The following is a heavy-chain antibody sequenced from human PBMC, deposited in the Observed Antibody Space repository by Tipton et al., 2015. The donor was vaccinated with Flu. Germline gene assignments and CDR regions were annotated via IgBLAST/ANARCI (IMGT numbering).Heavy chain of an antibody. CDR2: MYTSGST. Sequence: TLSLTCTASGGSISSGSYYWTWIRQPAGKGLEWIGRMYTSGSTNYNPSLKSRVTISVDMSKNQFSLKLSSVTAADTAVYYCASSSGYGYGSFAFDIWGQGTMVTVSS. CDR3: ASSSGYGYGSFAFDI. D-gene: IGHD5-18*01. CDR1: GGSISSGSYY. J-gene: IGHJ3*02. V-gene: IGHV4-61*02.